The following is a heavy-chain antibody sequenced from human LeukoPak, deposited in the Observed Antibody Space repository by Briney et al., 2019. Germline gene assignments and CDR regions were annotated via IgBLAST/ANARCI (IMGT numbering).Heavy chain of an antibody. CDR2: INHSGST. Sequence: SETLSLTCAVYGGSFSGYYWSWIRQPPGKGLEWIGEINHSGSTNSNPSLKSRVTISVDTSKNQFSLKLSSVTAADTAVYCCARRSAYAPYYFDYWGQGTLVTVSS. D-gene: IGHD3-22*01. CDR1: GGSFSGYY. CDR3: ARRSAYAPYYFDY. V-gene: IGHV4-34*01. J-gene: IGHJ4*02.